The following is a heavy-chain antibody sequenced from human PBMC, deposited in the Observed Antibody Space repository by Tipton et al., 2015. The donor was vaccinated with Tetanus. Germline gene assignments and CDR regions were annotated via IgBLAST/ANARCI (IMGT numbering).Heavy chain of an antibody. CDR3: ARTWGVWVTSIDAFDI. V-gene: IGHV4-30-4*01. Sequence: TLSLTCSVSGGSLRGGDHYWSWIRQPPGKGLEWIGYTYYSGSTGYNPSLKSRVAISVDTSKNQFSLKLSSVTAADPAVYYCARTWGVWVTSIDAFDIWGQGTKVAVSS. J-gene: IGHJ3*02. D-gene: IGHD3-16*01. CDR2: TYYSGST. CDR1: GGSLRGGDHY.